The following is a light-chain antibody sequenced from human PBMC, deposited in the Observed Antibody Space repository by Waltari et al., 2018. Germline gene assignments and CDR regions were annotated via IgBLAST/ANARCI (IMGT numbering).Light chain of an antibody. V-gene: IGKV1-5*03. CDR3: LQYNGEPRT. J-gene: IGKJ1*01. CDR1: QNINTW. Sequence: DIQMTQSPSTLSASVGDRVTITCRASQNINTWLAWHQQKPGKAPKILIYKASSLESGVPSRFSGSGSGTEFTLTISSLQPDDFATYYCLQYNGEPRTFGQGTKVEVK. CDR2: KAS.